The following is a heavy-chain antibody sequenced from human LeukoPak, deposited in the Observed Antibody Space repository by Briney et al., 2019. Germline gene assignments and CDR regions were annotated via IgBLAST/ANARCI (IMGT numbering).Heavy chain of an antibody. D-gene: IGHD6-13*01. J-gene: IGHJ4*02. Sequence: SETLSLTCTVSGGSIGTSNYYWGWIRQPPGKGLEWIGNIFYSGSTYYSPSLKSRVTISLDTSRNQFSLKLTSVTAADTAVYYCARGVIAAGGNDFDYWGQGTLVTVSS. CDR3: ARGVIAAGGNDFDY. V-gene: IGHV4-39*07. CDR1: GGSIGTSNYY. CDR2: IFYSGST.